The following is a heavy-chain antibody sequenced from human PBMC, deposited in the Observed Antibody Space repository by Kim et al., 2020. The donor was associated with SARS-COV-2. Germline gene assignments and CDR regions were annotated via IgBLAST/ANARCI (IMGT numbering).Heavy chain of an antibody. D-gene: IGHD3-3*01. CDR3: ARGDPTPGRYDFWSGYYTYAFDI. V-gene: IGHV3-7*01. Sequence: GGSLRLSCAASGFTFSSYWMSWFRQAPGKGLEWVANIKQDGSEKYYVDSVKGRFTISRDNAKNSLYLQMNSLRAEDTAVYYCARGDPTPGRYDFWSGYYTYAFDIWGQGTMVTVSS. CDR1: GFTFSSYW. CDR2: IKQDGSEK. J-gene: IGHJ3*02.